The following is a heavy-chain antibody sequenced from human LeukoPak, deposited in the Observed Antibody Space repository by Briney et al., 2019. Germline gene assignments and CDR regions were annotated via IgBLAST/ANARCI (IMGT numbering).Heavy chain of an antibody. CDR3: ARYCNSIDCHHWHFDL. CDR2: IYRSGDT. CDR1: GGSISTYY. Sequence: SETLSLTCTVSGGSISTYYWSWIRQPAGKGLEWIGRIYRSGDTNYNPSLKSRVTMSVDTSKNQFSLEVTSVTAADTAVYYCARYCNSIDCHHWHFDLWGRGTLVTVSS. J-gene: IGHJ2*01. V-gene: IGHV4-4*07. D-gene: IGHD2/OR15-2a*01.